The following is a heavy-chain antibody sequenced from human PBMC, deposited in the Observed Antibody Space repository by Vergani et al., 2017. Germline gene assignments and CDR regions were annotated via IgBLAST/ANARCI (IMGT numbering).Heavy chain of an antibody. CDR2: ISADNGNT. CDR3: AGDLGKVVVVPAASGVRYYYYGMDV. J-gene: IGHJ6*02. Sequence: QVQLVQSGAEVKKPGASVKVSCKASGYTFTSYGISWVRQAPGQGLEWMGRISADNGNTHYAQKLQGRVTMTTDTSTSTAYMRLRSLRSDDTAVYYCAGDLGKVVVVPAASGVRYYYYGMDVWGQGTTVTVSS. V-gene: IGHV1-18*01. D-gene: IGHD2-2*01. CDR1: GYTFTSYG.